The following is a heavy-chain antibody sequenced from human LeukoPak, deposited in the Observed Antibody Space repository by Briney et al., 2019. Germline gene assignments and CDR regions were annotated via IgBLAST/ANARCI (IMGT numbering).Heavy chain of an antibody. V-gene: IGHV3-9*01. Sequence: GRSLRLSRAASGFTFDDYAMHWVRQAPGKGLEWVSGISWNSGSIGYADSVKGRFTISRDNAKNSLYLQMNSLRAEDTALYYCAKDNRASVGTSTVFDYWGQGTLVTVSS. CDR1: GFTFDDYA. CDR3: AKDNRASVGTSTVFDY. CDR2: ISWNSGSI. D-gene: IGHD2-15*01. J-gene: IGHJ4*02.